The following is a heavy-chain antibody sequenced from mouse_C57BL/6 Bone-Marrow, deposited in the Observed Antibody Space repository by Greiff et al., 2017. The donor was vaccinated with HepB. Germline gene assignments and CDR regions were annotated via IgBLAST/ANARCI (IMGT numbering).Heavy chain of an antibody. CDR2: ISDGGSYT. Sequence: EVQLVESGGGLVKPGGSLKLSCAASGFTFSSYAMSWVRQTPEKRLEWVATISDGGSYTYYPDNVKGRFTISRDNAKNNLYLQMSHLKSEDTAMYYCARVYSNPSMDYWGQGTSVTVSS. V-gene: IGHV5-4*01. CDR1: GFTFSSYA. D-gene: IGHD2-5*01. CDR3: ARVYSNPSMDY. J-gene: IGHJ4*01.